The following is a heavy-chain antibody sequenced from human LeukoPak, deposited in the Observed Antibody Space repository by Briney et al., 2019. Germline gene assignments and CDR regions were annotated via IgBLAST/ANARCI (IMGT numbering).Heavy chain of an antibody. CDR3: ARRGYSGYDPIYCGGDCYSSYYFDY. V-gene: IGHV3-21*01. Sequence: GGSLRLSCAASKFTFSSYSMNWVHQAPGKGLEWVSSISSSSSYIYYADSVKGRFTISRDNAKNSPYLQMNSLRAEDTAVYYCARRGYSGYDPIYCGGDCYSSYYFDYWGQGTLVTVSS. CDR2: ISSSSSYI. CDR1: KFTFSSYS. J-gene: IGHJ4*02. D-gene: IGHD2-21*01.